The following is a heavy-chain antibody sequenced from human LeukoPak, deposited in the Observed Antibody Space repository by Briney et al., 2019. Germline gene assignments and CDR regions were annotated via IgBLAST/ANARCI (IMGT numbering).Heavy chain of an antibody. V-gene: IGHV6-1*01. CDR1: GDRVSSNSVT. CDR3: ARRLTQYDCFDP. CDR2: TYYRSTWYN. Sequence: SQTLSLTCALSGDRVSSNSVTWDWLRQSPSRGLEWLGRTYYRSTWYNDYAVSVRGRITVNPDTSKNQFSLHLNSVTPEDTAVYYCARRLTQYDCFDPWGQGILVTVSS. D-gene: IGHD2-2*01. J-gene: IGHJ5*02.